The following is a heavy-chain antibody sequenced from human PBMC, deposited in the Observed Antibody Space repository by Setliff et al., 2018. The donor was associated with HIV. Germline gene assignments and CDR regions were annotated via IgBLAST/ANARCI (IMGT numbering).Heavy chain of an antibody. V-gene: IGHV4-34*08. CDR3: ARHQKVSFMSDH. D-gene: IGHD3-16*01. CDR2: INHGGIT. Sequence: SETLSLTCAVYGETFSGYYWSWIRQTPGKGLEWIGEINHGGITNSNPSLKSRVTISVDTPKNLFSLKMSSVTAADTAIYYCARHQKVSFMSDHWGQGMLVTVSS. J-gene: IGHJ4*02. CDR1: GETFSGYY.